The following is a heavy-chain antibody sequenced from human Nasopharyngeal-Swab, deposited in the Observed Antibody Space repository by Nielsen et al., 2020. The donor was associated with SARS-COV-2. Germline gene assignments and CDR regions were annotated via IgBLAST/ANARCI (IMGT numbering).Heavy chain of an antibody. CDR2: ISSSSSCI. J-gene: IGHJ3*02. V-gene: IGHV3-21*01. D-gene: IGHD1-26*01. Sequence: GESLKISCAASGFTFSSYSMNWVRQAPGKGLEWVSSISSSSSCIYYADSVKGRFTISRDNAKNSLYLQMNSLRAEDTAVYYCARVRFVGELIDAFDIWGQGTMVTVSS. CDR1: GFTFSSYS. CDR3: ARVRFVGELIDAFDI.